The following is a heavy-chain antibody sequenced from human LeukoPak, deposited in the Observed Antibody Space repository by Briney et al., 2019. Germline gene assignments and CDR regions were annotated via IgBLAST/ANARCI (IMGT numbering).Heavy chain of an antibody. CDR1: GGTFSSYA. CDR3: ARLQQLGRTSDY. Sequence: VASVKVSCKASGGTFSSYAISWVRQAPGQGLEWMGWISAYNGNTNYAQKLQGRVTMTTDTSTSTAYMELRSLRSDDTAVYYCARLQQLGRTSDYWGQGTLVTVSS. J-gene: IGHJ4*02. CDR2: ISAYNGNT. V-gene: IGHV1-18*01. D-gene: IGHD6-13*01.